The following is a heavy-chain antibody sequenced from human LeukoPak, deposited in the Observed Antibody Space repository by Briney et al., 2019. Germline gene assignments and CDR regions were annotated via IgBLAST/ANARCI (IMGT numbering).Heavy chain of an antibody. CDR1: GYTFTSYY. D-gene: IGHD5-12*01. V-gene: IGHV1-2*02. Sequence: ASVKVSCKASGYTFTSYYMHWVRQAPGQGLEWMGWINPNSGGTNYAQKFQGRVTMTRDMSTSTVYMELSSLRSEDTAVYYCARGEALDIVATIDYWGQGTLVTVSS. CDR2: INPNSGGT. CDR3: ARGEALDIVATIDY. J-gene: IGHJ4*02.